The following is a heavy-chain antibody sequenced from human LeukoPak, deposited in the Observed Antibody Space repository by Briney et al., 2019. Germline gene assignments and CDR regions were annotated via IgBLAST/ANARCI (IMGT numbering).Heavy chain of an antibody. CDR3: ARAPHNYGGNSVGYFQH. CDR1: GYTFASYD. Sequence: ASVKVSCKASGYTFASYDISWVRQAPGQGLECMGWISAYNGNTNYAQKFQGRVTMTTDTSTSTAYMELRSLRSDDTAVYYCARAPHNYGGNSVGYFQHWXQGTLVTVSS. J-gene: IGHJ1*01. CDR2: ISAYNGNT. V-gene: IGHV1-18*01. D-gene: IGHD4-23*01.